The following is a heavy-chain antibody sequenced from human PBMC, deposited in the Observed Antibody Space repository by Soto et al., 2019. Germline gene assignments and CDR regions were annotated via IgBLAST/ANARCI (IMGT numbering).Heavy chain of an antibody. CDR3: ARMGGSFLDS. CDR1: GGTFSSYA. D-gene: IGHD1-26*01. J-gene: IGHJ5*01. Sequence: QVQLVQSGADVKKPGSSVKVSCKASGGTFSSYAITWVRQAPGQGLDWMGEIIPIFGATNFAQKFQGRVTITADKSKTTAYMELSSLTSEDTAVYYCARMGGSFLDSWGQGTLVTVSS. CDR2: IIPIFGAT. V-gene: IGHV1-69*06.